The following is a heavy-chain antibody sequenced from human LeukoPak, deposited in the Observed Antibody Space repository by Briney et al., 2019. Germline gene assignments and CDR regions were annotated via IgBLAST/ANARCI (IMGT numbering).Heavy chain of an antibody. CDR3: ARAYSGIYYEPLDY. D-gene: IGHD1-26*01. J-gene: IGHJ4*02. CDR2: MNPKSGNT. Sequence: ASVKVSCKASGYIFTTYDINWVRRAPGQGLEWMGWMNPKSGNTGFAQKFRGRVTITRNNSITTAYMELTRLTSEDTAVYYCARAYSGIYYEPLDYWGQGTLVTVSS. V-gene: IGHV1-8*03. CDR1: GYIFTTYD.